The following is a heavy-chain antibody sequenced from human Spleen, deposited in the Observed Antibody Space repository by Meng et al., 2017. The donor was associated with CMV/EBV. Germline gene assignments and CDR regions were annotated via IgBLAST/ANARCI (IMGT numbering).Heavy chain of an antibody. CDR2: ISGGSNYI. CDR3: ARVGPQETFDI. CDR1: GFTFSSYS. V-gene: IGHV3-21*01. J-gene: IGHJ3*02. Sequence: GESLKISCAASGFTFSSYSMNWVRQAPGKGLEWVSFISGGSNYIYYADSLKGRFTISRDNAKNSLYLQINSLRAEDTAVYYCARVGPQETFDIWGQGTMVTVSS. D-gene: IGHD3-16*01.